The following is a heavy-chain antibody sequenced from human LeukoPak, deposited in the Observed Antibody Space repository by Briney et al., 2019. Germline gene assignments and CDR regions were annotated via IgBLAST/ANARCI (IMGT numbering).Heavy chain of an antibody. J-gene: IGHJ3*02. CDR1: GGSISSYY. D-gene: IGHD2-15*01. CDR2: IYYSGST. V-gene: IGHV4-59*08. CDR3: SRHGSGYCSGGSCYGFDAFDI. Sequence: SETLSLTCTVSGGSISSYYWSWIRQPPGKGLEWIGYIYYSGSTNYNPSLKSRVTISVDTSKNQFSLKLSSVTDADTAVYYCSRHGSGYCSGGSCYGFDAFDIWGQGTMVTVSS.